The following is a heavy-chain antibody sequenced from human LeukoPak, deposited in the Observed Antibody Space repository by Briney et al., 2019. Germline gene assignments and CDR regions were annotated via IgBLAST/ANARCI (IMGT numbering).Heavy chain of an antibody. J-gene: IGHJ3*02. D-gene: IGHD6-19*01. V-gene: IGHV3-7*01. CDR1: GFSFSNYW. CDR2: IKQDGSKE. Sequence: PGGSLRLSCVGTGFSFSNYWMTWVRQVPGKGLEWVANIKQDGSKENYVDSVKGRFTMSRDNAKNSLYLQMNNLRAEDTALYYCARDHSPSMYGSVWYDAFDIWSQGTMVTVSS. CDR3: ARDHSPSMYGSVWYDAFDI.